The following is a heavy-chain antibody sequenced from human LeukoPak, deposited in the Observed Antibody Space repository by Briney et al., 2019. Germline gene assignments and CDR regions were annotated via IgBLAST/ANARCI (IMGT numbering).Heavy chain of an antibody. CDR3: ARGGYYDSSGYYYENGFFDY. CDR1: GYTFTSYG. D-gene: IGHD3-22*01. V-gene: IGHV1-18*01. J-gene: IGHJ4*02. Sequence: GASVKVSCKASGYTFTSYGISWVRQAPGQGLEWMGWISAYNGNTNYAQKLQGRVTMTTDTSTSTAYMELRSLRSDDTAVYYCARGGYYDSSGYYYENGFFDYWGQGTLVTVPS. CDR2: ISAYNGNT.